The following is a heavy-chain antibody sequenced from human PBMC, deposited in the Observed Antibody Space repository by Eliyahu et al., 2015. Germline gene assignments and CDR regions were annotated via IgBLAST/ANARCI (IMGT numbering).Heavy chain of an antibody. V-gene: IGHV1-2*02. J-gene: IGHJ6*02. CDR2: INPNSGGT. D-gene: IGHD1-26*01. CDR3: ASSKGVGENYYYGMDV. Sequence: QVQLVQSGAEVKKPGASVKVSCKAXGYTFTGYYMHWVRQAPGQGLEWMGWINPNSGGTNXAQKFQGRVTMTRDTSISTAYMELSRLRSDDTAVYYCASSKGVGENYYYGMDVWGQGTTVTVSS. CDR1: GYTFTGYY.